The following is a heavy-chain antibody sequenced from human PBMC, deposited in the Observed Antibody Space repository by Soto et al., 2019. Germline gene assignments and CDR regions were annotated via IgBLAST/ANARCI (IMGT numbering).Heavy chain of an antibody. D-gene: IGHD3-3*01. Sequence: GGSLRLSCAASGFTFSSYWMSWVRQAPGKGLEWVANIKQDGSEKYYVDSVKGRFTISRDNAKNSLYLHMNSLRAEDTAVYYCARTVSGTEYLEWPNYYYYGMDVWGQGTTVTVSS. J-gene: IGHJ6*02. V-gene: IGHV3-7*05. CDR2: IKQDGSEK. CDR3: ARTVSGTEYLEWPNYYYYGMDV. CDR1: GFTFSSYW.